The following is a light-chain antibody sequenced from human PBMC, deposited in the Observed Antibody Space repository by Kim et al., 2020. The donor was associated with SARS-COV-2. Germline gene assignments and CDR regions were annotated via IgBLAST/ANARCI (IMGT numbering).Light chain of an antibody. CDR2: SAT. CDR3: QQSYRTPPWT. CDR1: QSISTY. Sequence: DIQMTQSPSSLSASVGDRVTITCRASQSISTYLNWYQQRPGKAPKLLIYSATHLQSGAPSGFSGSGSGTDFTLTINSLQPEDFATYYCQQSYRTPPWTFGQGTKVDIK. J-gene: IGKJ1*01. V-gene: IGKV1-39*01.